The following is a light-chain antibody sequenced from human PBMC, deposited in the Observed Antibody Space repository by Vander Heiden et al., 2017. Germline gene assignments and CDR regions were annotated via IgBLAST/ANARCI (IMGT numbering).Light chain of an antibody. V-gene: IGLV3-25*03. CDR2: KDS. Sequence: SYELTQPPSVSVSPGQTARITCSGDALPKQYAYWYQQKPGQAPVLMIYKDSERPSGIPGRFSGSSSGTTVTLTISGVQAEDEADYYCQSADSSGTYAVFGGGTKLTVL. CDR3: QSADSSGTYAV. J-gene: IGLJ3*02. CDR1: ALPKQY.